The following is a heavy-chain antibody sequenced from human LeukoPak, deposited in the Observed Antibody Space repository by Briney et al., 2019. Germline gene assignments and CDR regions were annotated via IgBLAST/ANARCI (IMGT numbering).Heavy chain of an antibody. CDR1: GYTFTGYY. CDR2: INPNSGGT. J-gene: IGHJ4*02. Sequence: ASVTVSCKASGYTFTGYYMHWVRQAPGQGLEWMGWINPNSGGTNYAQKFQCRVTMTTDTSISTAYMELSRLRSDDTAVYYCAREYTSAMGYWGQGTLVTVSS. V-gene: IGHV1-2*02. D-gene: IGHD2-2*01. CDR3: AREYTSAMGY.